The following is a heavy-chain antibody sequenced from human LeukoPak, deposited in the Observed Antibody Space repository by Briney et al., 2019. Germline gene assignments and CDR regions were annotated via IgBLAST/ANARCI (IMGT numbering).Heavy chain of an antibody. Sequence: PGRSLRLSCAASRFTFSIYAMHSVRQAPGKGLEWVAVISHDGSNKYYADSVKGRFTISRDNSKNTLYLQMNSLRAEDTAVYYCARDLDTHPCAHPHPLCPGYWGQGTLVTVSS. CDR3: ARDLDTHPCAHPHPLCPGY. CDR2: ISHDGSNK. D-gene: IGHD3-9*01. J-gene: IGHJ4*02. CDR1: RFTFSIYA. V-gene: IGHV3-30-3*01.